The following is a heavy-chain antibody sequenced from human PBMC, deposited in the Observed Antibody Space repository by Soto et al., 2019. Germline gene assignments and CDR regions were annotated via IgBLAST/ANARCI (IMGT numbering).Heavy chain of an antibody. CDR3: AKKVSATWTFDY. Sequence: EVQLLESGGGLVQPGGSLRLSCAASGFTFSSYAMSWVRQAPGKGLEWVSAITGSDGNTYYANSVKGRFAISRDNHKKALYLQMNSLRADDTGVYYCAKKVSATWTFDYGGQGTMVTVSS. CDR1: GFTFSSYA. J-gene: IGHJ4*02. D-gene: IGHD1-1*01. V-gene: IGHV3-23*01. CDR2: ITGSDGNT.